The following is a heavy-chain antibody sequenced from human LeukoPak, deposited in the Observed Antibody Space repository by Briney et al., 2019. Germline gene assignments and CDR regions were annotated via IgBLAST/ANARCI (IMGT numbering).Heavy chain of an antibody. Sequence: SETLSLTCAVSGYSISSGYYWGWIRQPPGKGLEWIGSIYHSGSTYYNPSLKSRVTISVDTSKNQFSLKLSSVTAADTAVYYCARSFAGGSGYSYFDYWGQGILVTVSS. D-gene: IGHD3-3*01. CDR3: ARSFAGGSGYSYFDY. J-gene: IGHJ4*02. CDR2: IYHSGST. V-gene: IGHV4-38-2*01. CDR1: GYSISSGYY.